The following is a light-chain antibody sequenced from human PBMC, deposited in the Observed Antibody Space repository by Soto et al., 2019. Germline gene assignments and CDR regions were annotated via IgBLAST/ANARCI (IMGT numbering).Light chain of an antibody. CDR2: DAS. CDR1: QSVSSS. J-gene: IGKJ1*01. V-gene: IGKV3-15*01. CDR3: QQYNDWPPA. Sequence: ERVMTQSPAALSVSPGERATLSCRASQSVSSSLAWYQQKPGQAPRLLIYDASTRATGIPARFSGSGSGTEFTLTISSLQSEDFAVYYCQQYNDWPPAFGQGTKVDIK.